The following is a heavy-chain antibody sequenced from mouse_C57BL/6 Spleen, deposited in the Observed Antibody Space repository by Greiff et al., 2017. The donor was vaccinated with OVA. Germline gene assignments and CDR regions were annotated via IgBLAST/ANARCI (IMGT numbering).Heavy chain of an antibody. CDR2: INPNNGGT. Sequence: EVQLQQSGPELVKPGASVKISCKASGYTFTDYYMNWVKQSHGKSLEWIGDINPNNGGTSYNQKFKGKATLTVDKSSSTAYMELRSLTSEDSAVYYCARGRAYDGYYGYAMDYWGQGTSVTVSS. V-gene: IGHV1-26*01. D-gene: IGHD2-3*01. J-gene: IGHJ4*01. CDR3: ARGRAYDGYYGYAMDY. CDR1: GYTFTDYY.